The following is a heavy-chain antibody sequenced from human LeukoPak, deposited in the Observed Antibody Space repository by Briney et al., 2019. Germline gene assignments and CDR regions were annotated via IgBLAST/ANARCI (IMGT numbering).Heavy chain of an antibody. Sequence: SETLFLTCTVSGGSMNSYYWSWIRQPPGKGLEWIGYIFYSGTTDYNPSLKSRVTISVDASKNQFSLKVGSVTAADTAVYYCARDRSRYSSRYFDFWGQGTLVTVSS. CDR3: ARDRSRYSSRYFDF. CDR2: IFYSGTT. V-gene: IGHV4-59*01. CDR1: GGSMNSYY. D-gene: IGHD6-19*01. J-gene: IGHJ4*02.